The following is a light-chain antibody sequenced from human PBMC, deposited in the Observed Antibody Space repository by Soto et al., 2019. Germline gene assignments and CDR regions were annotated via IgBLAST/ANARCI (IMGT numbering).Light chain of an antibody. J-gene: IGLJ1*01. CDR3: ISYTSSSTPYV. V-gene: IGLV2-14*01. CDR1: SSDVGGYNY. CDR2: DVS. Sequence: QSALTQPASVSGSLGQSITISCTGTSSDVGGYNYVSWYQQHPGKAPRLMIYDVSYRPSGVSNRFSGSKSGNTASLTISGLQAEDEDDYHCISYTSSSTPYVFGIGTKLTVL.